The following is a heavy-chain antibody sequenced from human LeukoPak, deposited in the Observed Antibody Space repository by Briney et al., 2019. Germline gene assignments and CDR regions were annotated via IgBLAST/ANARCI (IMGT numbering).Heavy chain of an antibody. CDR2: ISGDGLTT. D-gene: IGHD2-2*01. J-gene: IGHJ4*02. V-gene: IGHV3-43*02. Sequence: GGSLRLSCAASGFTFDDYAMHWVRQTPGKGLEWVSLISGDGLTTYYGDSVRGRFTISRNNSKNSLYLQMNSLRIEDTAFYYCTKGLNTISFSFDYWGRGTLVTVS. CDR1: GFTFDDYA. CDR3: TKGLNTISFSFDY.